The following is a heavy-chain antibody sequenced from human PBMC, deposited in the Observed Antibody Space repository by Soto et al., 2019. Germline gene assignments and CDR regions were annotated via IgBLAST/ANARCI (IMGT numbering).Heavy chain of an antibody. CDR3: ARDYCSGGSCYSDY. CDR2: ISYDGYNK. D-gene: IGHD2-15*01. V-gene: IGHV3-30-3*01. Sequence: QVQLVESGGGVVQPGRSLRLSCAAYGFTFSSYAIHWVRQAPGKGLEWVAVISYDGYNKYYADSVKGRFTISRDNSKKMLYLQLNSLRDEDTAVFYCARDYCSGGSCYSDYWGQGTLVTVSS. CDR1: GFTFSSYA. J-gene: IGHJ4*02.